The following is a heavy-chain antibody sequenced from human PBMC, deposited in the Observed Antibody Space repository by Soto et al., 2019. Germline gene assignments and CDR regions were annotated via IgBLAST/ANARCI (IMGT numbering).Heavy chain of an antibody. Sequence: ASVKVSCKTSGCTFSNYGITWVRPAPVRPLEWLVWLSLYSDGTNYAQKFQGRVSMTTDTSTTTAYMELRSLRSDDTAVYYCARVVPGAEAWFGPWGQGTRVTVSS. V-gene: IGHV1-18*01. J-gene: IGHJ5*02. CDR3: ARVVPGAEAWFGP. CDR2: LSLYSDGT. CDR1: GCTFSNYG. D-gene: IGHD2-2*01.